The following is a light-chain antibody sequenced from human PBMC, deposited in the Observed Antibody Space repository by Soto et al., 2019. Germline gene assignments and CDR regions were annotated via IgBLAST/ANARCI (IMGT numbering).Light chain of an antibody. CDR2: DAS. V-gene: IGKV1-5*01. J-gene: IGKJ1*01. CDR1: QSISSW. Sequence: DIQMTQSPSTLSASVGDRVTITCRASQSISSWLAWYQQKPGKPPKILIYDASSLESGVPSRFSGRASGTEFTLTISSLQPDDFSTYYCQQYSGFSRAFGQGTKVDIK. CDR3: QQYSGFSRA.